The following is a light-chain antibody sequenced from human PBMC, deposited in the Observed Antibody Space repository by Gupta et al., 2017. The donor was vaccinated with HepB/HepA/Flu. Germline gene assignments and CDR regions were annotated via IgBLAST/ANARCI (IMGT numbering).Light chain of an antibody. CDR3: TAWDDSLRGRV. Sequence: SVLTQPPSASGTPGQRVTVSCSGGSSNIGSNTVHWYQQLPGTAPKLLIYSNNQRPSGVPDRFSGSKSGTSASLAISGLQSEDEADYYCTAWDDSLRGRVFGGGTKLTVL. J-gene: IGLJ3*02. V-gene: IGLV1-44*01. CDR1: SSNIGSNT. CDR2: SNN.